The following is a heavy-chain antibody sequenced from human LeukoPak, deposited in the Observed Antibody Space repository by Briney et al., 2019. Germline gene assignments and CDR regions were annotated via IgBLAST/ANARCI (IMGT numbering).Heavy chain of an antibody. Sequence: SETLSLTCAVYGGSFSGYYWSWIRQPPGKELEWIGEINHSGSTNYNPSLKSRVTISVNTSKNQFSLKLSSVTAADTAVYYCARANTYGSGRNGYYYYGMDVWGQGTTVTVSS. V-gene: IGHV4-34*01. CDR3: ARANTYGSGRNGYYYYGMDV. J-gene: IGHJ6*02. CDR1: GGSFSGYY. CDR2: INHSGST. D-gene: IGHD3-10*01.